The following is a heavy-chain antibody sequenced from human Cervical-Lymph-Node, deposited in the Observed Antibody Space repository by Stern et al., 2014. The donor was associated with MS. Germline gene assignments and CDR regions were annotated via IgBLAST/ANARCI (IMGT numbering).Heavy chain of an antibody. CDR3: ASARGSTQGDGNYFES. J-gene: IGHJ4*02. D-gene: IGHD5-12*01. CDR1: GGSISNLY. V-gene: IGHV4-59*01. Sequence: VQLEESGPGLVKPSETLSLTCTVSGGSISNLYWSVSRLPPRQRMERNGFIYYSWTTNYNPSLKLRGTMAIDTSKNPYYLTLRPVTAADTAVYYCASARGSTQGDGNYFESWGQGPLVTVSS. CDR2: IYYSWTT.